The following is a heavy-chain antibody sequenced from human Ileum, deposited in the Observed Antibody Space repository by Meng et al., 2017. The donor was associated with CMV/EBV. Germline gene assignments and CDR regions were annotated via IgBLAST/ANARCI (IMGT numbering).Heavy chain of an antibody. J-gene: IGHJ4*02. CDR1: GGSFRSFS. D-gene: IGHD1-26*01. Sequence: QLQLPQLGAGLLQPSATLSLPCGVNGGSFRSFSWTWILQPPGNGPESIGDINHSGTTNYSPSLKSRVTISIDTSKKQFPLRLSSLTAADTAVYYCTRGRVGDWGFDFWGQGTLVTVSS. CDR2: INHSGTT. CDR3: TRGRVGDWGFDF. V-gene: IGHV4-34*01.